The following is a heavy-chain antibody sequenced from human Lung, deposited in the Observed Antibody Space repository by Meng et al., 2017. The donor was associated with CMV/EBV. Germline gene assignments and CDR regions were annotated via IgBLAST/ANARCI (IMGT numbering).Heavy chain of an antibody. D-gene: IGHD2/OR15-2a*01. J-gene: IGHJ6*04. CDR2: ISPNTGNT. CDR3: AKDGAQGVVIVIPGSTSMDV. V-gene: IGHV1-18*01. Sequence: SVXVSXXASGYTFNTYDISWVRQAPGQGLEWMAWISPNTGNTKFAQKFQGRVTMTTNISMTTAYMELTSLRSDDTAVYYCAKDGAQGVVIVIPGSTSMDVWGKGTTVTVSS. CDR1: GYTFNTYD.